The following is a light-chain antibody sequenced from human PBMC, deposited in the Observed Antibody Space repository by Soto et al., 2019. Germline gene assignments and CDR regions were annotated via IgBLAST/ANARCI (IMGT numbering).Light chain of an antibody. Sequence: EKVMSKSPAHRSMWIGKDPKSVVWASQSVSSNLAWYQQKPGQAPRLLIYGASTSATGIPARFSGSGSGTECTLAISILGPEDFAVYFFQQYGSSPYTFGQGTKVDIK. J-gene: IGKJ2*01. CDR3: QQYGSSPYT. CDR1: QSVSSN. V-gene: IGKV3-15*01. CDR2: GAS.